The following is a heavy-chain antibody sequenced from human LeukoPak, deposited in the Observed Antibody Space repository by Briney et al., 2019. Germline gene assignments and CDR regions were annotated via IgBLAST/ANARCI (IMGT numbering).Heavy chain of an antibody. CDR3: ARISDSGWYVFDY. D-gene: IGHD6-19*01. J-gene: IGHJ4*02. CDR2: IYTSGST. Sequence: SETLSLTCTVPGGSISSGSYYWSWIRQPAGKGLEWIGRIYTSGSTNYNPSLKSRVTISVDTSKNQFSLKLSSVTAADTAVYYCARISDSGWYVFDYWGQGTLVTVSS. V-gene: IGHV4-61*02. CDR1: GGSISSGSYY.